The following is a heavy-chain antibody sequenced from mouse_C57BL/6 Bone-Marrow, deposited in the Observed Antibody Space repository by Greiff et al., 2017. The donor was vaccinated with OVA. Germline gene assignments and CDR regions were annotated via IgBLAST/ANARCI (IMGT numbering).Heavy chain of an antibody. CDR3: ARSLYYCAWFAY. CDR2: ISYSGST. Sequence: EVMLVESGPGLAKPSQTLSLTCSVTGYSITSDYWHWIRKFPGNKLEYMGYISYSGSTYYNPSLKSRISITRDTSKNQYYLQLNSVTTEDTATYYCARSLYYCAWFAYWGQGTLVTVSA. V-gene: IGHV3-8*01. J-gene: IGHJ3*01. CDR1: GYSITSDY. D-gene: IGHD2-13*01.